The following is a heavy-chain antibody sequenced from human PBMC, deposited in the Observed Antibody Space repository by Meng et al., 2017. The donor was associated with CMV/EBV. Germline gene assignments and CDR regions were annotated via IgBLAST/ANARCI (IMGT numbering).Heavy chain of an antibody. CDR2: IYSSGST. V-gene: IGHV4-31*02. CDR1: SSGGYY. CDR3: ARDRGCSGGSCPSGWFDP. J-gene: IGHJ5*02. Sequence: SSGGYYWSWIRQHPGKGLEWIGYIYSSGSTYYNPSLKSRVTISVDTSKNQFSLKLSSATAADTAVYYCARDRGCSGGSCPSGWFDPWGQGTLVTVSS. D-gene: IGHD2-15*01.